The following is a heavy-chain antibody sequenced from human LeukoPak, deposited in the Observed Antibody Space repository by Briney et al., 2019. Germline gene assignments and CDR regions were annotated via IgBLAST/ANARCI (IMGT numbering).Heavy chain of an antibody. V-gene: IGHV3-7*01. CDR3: AGPLGWPLNWFDP. J-gene: IGHJ5*02. CDR2: IKQDGSEI. CDR1: GFTLTKYW. Sequence: GGSLRLSCVVSGFTLTKYWMSWVRQAPGKGLECVANIKQDGSEIYYVDSVKGRFTISRDNAKNSLYLQMNSLRAEDTAVYYCAGPLGWPLNWFDPWGQGTLVTVSS. D-gene: IGHD5-24*01.